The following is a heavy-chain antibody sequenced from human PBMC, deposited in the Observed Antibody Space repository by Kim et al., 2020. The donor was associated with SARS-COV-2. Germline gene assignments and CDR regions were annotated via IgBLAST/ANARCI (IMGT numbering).Heavy chain of an antibody. D-gene: IGHD6-13*01. CDR1: GGSISSSSYY. Sequence: SETLSLTCTVSGGSISSSSYYWGWIRQPPGKGLEWIGSIYYSGSTYYNPSLKSRVTISVDTSKNQFSLKLSSVTAADTAVYYCARLSSSSWYSSDGNWFDPWGQGTLVTVSS. CDR3: ARLSSSSWYSSDGNWFDP. CDR2: IYYSGST. V-gene: IGHV4-39*01. J-gene: IGHJ5*02.